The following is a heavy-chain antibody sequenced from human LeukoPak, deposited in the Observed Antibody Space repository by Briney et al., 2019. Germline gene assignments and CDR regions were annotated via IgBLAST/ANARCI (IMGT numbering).Heavy chain of an antibody. CDR3: ARDRGDNWFDP. V-gene: IGHV3-11*06. CDR2: ISSSSSYT. CDR1: GFTFSDYY. D-gene: IGHD3-16*01. Sequence: GGSLRLSCAASGFTFSDYYMSWIRQAPGKGLEWLSYISSSSSYTNYADSVKGRFTISRDNAKNSLYLQMNSLRAADTAVYYCARDRGDNWFDPWGQGTLVTVSS. J-gene: IGHJ5*02.